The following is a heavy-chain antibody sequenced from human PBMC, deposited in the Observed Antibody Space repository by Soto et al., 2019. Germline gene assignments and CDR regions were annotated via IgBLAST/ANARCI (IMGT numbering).Heavy chain of an antibody. CDR1: GFTFTSSA. CDR2: IVVGSGNT. D-gene: IGHD2-15*01. V-gene: IGHV1-58*01. Sequence: SVKVSCKASGFTFTSSAVQWVRQARGQRLEWIGWIVVGSGNTNYAQKFQERVTITRDMSTSTAYMELSSLRSEDTAVYYCVAVPVVVAAYDFDYWGQGTLVTVSS. J-gene: IGHJ4*02. CDR3: VAVPVVVAAYDFDY.